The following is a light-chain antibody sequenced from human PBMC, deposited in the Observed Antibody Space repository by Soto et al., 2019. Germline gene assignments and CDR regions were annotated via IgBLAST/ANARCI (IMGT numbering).Light chain of an antibody. Sequence: TRSVYRKSVAIGVCRASQSVGSNLAWYQQKPGQAPRLLIYAASTRATGVPARFSGSGSGTELTLRSRHSRSDAFAVYDGPRSATWNFAQGTRLEIK. CDR1: QSVGSN. CDR3: PRSATWN. CDR2: AAS. V-gene: IGKV3-15*01. J-gene: IGKJ5*01.